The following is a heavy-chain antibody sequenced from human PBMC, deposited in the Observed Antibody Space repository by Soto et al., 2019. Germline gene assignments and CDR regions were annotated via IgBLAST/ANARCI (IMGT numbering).Heavy chain of an antibody. CDR2: INAGNGNT. CDR3: ARVSGISVAEV. D-gene: IGHD6-19*01. V-gene: IGHV1-3*01. CDR1: GYTFTSYA. Sequence: QVQLVQSGAEVKKPGASVKVSCKASGYTFTSYAVHWVRQAPGQRLEWMGWINAGNGNTKYSQKFQGRVTITRDTSASTAYMELSSLRSEDTAVYYCARVSGISVAEVWGQGTLVTVYS. J-gene: IGHJ4*02.